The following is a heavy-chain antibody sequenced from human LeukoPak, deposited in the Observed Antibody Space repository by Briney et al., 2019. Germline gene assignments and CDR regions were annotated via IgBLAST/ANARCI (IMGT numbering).Heavy chain of an antibody. CDR3: AKDQDILTGYYSHYYGMDV. CDR1: GFTFSSYG. Sequence: GGSLRLSCAASGFTFSSYGMHWVRQAPGKGLEWVAVISYDGSNKYYADSVKGRFTISRDNSKNTLYLQMNSLRAEDTAVYYCAKDQDILTGYYSHYYGMDVWGQGTTVTVSS. V-gene: IGHV3-30*18. J-gene: IGHJ6*02. CDR2: ISYDGSNK. D-gene: IGHD3-9*01.